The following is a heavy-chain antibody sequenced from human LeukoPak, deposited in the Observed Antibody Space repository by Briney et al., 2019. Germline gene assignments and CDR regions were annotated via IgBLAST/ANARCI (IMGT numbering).Heavy chain of an antibody. CDR1: GFSFSGYW. V-gene: IGHV3-7*01. CDR2: INQDGSKK. J-gene: IGHJ6*02. CDR3: ARDFVPYYDFWSGSDGMDV. Sequence: GGSLRLSCTASGFSFSGYWMTWVRQTPGKGLEWVANINQDGSKKSYVDSVRGRFTISRDSAKNSLYLQMNSLRAEDTAVYYCARDFVPYYDFWSGSDGMDVWGQGTTVTVSS. D-gene: IGHD3-3*01.